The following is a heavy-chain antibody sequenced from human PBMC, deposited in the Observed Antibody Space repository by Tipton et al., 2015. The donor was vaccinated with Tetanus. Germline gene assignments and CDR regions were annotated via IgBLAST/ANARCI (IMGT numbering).Heavy chain of an antibody. CDR2: IYFEGST. D-gene: IGHD2/OR15-2a*01. V-gene: IGHV4-39*02. CDR1: GASIIDKKHY. CDR3: SRHLYGYWFDP. J-gene: IGHJ5*02. Sequence: SGASIIDKKHYWGWIRQPPGRGLEWIASIYFEGSTYYSPSLKSRISIDVDTAQNLFSLKLTSVTAADTAGYYCSRHLYGYWFDPWGQGALVTVSS.